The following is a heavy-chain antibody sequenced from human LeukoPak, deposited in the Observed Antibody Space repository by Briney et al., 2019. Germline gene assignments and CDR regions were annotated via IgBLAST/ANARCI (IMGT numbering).Heavy chain of an antibody. CDR1: GVSINSYY. D-gene: IGHD4-23*01. V-gene: IGHV4-59*01. J-gene: IGHJ4*02. CDR2: NYSGTT. Sequence: SETLSLTCTVSGVSINSYYWSWIRQPPGKGLEWIGNNYSGTTNYNPSLRSRVTILLDTSKNQFSLRLSSVTVADTAIYYCARGQRWSDHWGQGTLVTVSS. CDR3: ARGQRWSDH.